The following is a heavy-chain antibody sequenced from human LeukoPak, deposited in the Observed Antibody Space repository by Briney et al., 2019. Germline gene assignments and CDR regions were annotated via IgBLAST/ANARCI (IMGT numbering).Heavy chain of an antibody. D-gene: IGHD3-16*01. CDR2: IYYSGSP. CDR3: ARVPTCCHFDC. J-gene: IGHJ4*02. V-gene: IGHV4-39*01. Sequence: PSETLSLTCIVSGGSISRSRYYWGWIRQPPGKGLEWIGSIYYSGSPYYNPSLKSRVTISVDTSKNQFSLKLSSVTAADTPVYYCARVPTCCHFDCWGQGTLVTVSS. CDR1: GGSISRSRYY.